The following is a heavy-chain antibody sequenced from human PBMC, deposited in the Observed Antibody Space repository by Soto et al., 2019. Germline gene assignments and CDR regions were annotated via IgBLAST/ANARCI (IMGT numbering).Heavy chain of an antibody. D-gene: IGHD1-1*01. CDR3: ARGRYGDY. J-gene: IGHJ4*02. Sequence: QVHLVQSGAEVKKPGASVKVSCKASGYTFTSYGITWVRQAPGQGLEWMGWISAHNGNTDYAQTIQGRVIVTRDTSSSTAYIELRSLRSDDTAVYYCARGRYGDYWGQGALVTVSA. CDR1: GYTFTSYG. CDR2: ISAHNGNT. V-gene: IGHV1-18*01.